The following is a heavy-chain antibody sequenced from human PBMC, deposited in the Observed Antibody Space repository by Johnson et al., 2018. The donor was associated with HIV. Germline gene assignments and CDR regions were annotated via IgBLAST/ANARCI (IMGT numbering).Heavy chain of an antibody. CDR1: GFTFSSYA. J-gene: IGHJ3*02. Sequence: EQLVESGGDLVQPGGSLRLSCAASGFTFSSYAMSWVRQAPGKGLEWVSAISGSGGRTIYADSVKGRFTISRDNAKNSLYLQMNSLRAEDTALYYCARRSGITMISGDAFDIWGQGTMVTVSS. V-gene: IGHV3-23*04. CDR2: ISGSGGRT. CDR3: ARRSGITMISGDAFDI. D-gene: IGHD3-22*01.